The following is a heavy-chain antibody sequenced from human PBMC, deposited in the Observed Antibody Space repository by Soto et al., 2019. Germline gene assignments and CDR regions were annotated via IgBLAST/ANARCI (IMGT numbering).Heavy chain of an antibody. D-gene: IGHD4-4*01. V-gene: IGHV3-23*01. Sequence: LRLSCGASGFTLSSYDMSWVRLAPGKGLEWVSVIGSSGGGTYYADSVKGRFTISRDNSKLYLQMSRLRAEDTALYMCVRHAKLTSVTANVGSYYGLDIWGQGTTVTVSS. CDR3: VRHAKLTSVTANVGSYYGLDI. CDR2: IGSSGGGT. CDR1: GFTLSSYD. J-gene: IGHJ6*02.